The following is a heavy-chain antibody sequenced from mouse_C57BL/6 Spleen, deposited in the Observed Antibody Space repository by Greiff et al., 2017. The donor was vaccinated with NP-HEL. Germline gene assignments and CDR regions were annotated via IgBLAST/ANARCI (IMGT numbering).Heavy chain of an antibody. CDR3: ARRGDYYGSIFDY. V-gene: IGHV1-47*01. J-gene: IGHJ2*01. D-gene: IGHD1-1*01. CDR1: GYTFTTYP. Sequence: LVESGAELVKPGASVKMSCKASGYTFTTYPIEWMKQNHGKSLEWIGNFHPYNDDTKYNEKFKGKATLTVEKSSSTVYLELSRLTSDDSAVYYCARRGDYYGSIFDYWGQGTTLTVSS. CDR2: FHPYNDDT.